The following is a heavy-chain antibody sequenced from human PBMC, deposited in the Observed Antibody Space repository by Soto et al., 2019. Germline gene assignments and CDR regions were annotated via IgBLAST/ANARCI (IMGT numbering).Heavy chain of an antibody. Sequence: QVQLVESGGGVVQPGTSLRLSCVGSGFTFRSYVIHWVRQAPGKGLEWVALTSYDGSNNFYGDSVKGRFTISSDNSRHTVELQTDSPTLAYTALYYCARWGTTGGLDVWGQGTLVSVSS. D-gene: IGHD3-16*01. CDR2: TSYDGSNN. CDR3: ARWGTTGGLDV. V-gene: IGHV3-33*05. CDR1: GFTFRSYV. J-gene: IGHJ4*02.